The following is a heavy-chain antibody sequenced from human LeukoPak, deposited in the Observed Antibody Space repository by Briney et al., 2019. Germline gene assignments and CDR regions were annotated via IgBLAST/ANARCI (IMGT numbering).Heavy chain of an antibody. CDR3: AREALRTSIDS. Sequence: GGSLRLSCVASGFRISGYSFNWVRQVPGKGLEWVSFISHYSRTTYYADSVKGRFTISRDNTESSVYLQMNSLKAEDTGIYYCAREALRTSIDSWGQGTLVSVSS. D-gene: IGHD3-3*01. CDR1: GFRISGYS. CDR2: ISHYSRTT. V-gene: IGHV3-48*04. J-gene: IGHJ4*02.